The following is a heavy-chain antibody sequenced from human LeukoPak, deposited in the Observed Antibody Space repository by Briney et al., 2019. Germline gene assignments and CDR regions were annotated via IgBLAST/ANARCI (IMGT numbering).Heavy chain of an antibody. CDR1: GGSISSSSYY. D-gene: IGHD3-22*01. J-gene: IGHJ4*02. V-gene: IGHV4-39*01. CDR3: ARSYYDSSGYVDY. CDR2: IYYSGST. Sequence: PSETLSLTCTVSGGSISSSSYYWGWIRQAPGKGLEWIGSIYYSGSTYYNPSLKSRVTISVDTSKNQFSLKLSSVTAADTAVYYCARSYYDSSGYVDYWGQGTLVTVSS.